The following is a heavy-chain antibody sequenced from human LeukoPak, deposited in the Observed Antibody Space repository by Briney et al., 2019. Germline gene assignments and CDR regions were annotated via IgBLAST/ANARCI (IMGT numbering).Heavy chain of an antibody. CDR2: IYYSGSI. Sequence: PSETLSLTCTVSGGSISSYYWSWIRQPPGKGLEWIGYIYYSGSINYNPSPKSRVTISVDTSKNQFSLKLSSVTAADTAVYYCARAQLLWFGGPYDYWGQGTLVTVSS. D-gene: IGHD3-10*01. CDR1: GGSISSYY. CDR3: ARAQLLWFGGPYDY. J-gene: IGHJ4*02. V-gene: IGHV4-59*01.